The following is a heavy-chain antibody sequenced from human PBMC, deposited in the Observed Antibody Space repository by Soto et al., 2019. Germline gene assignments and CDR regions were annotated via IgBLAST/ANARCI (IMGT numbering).Heavy chain of an antibody. CDR2: VGGSGEYT. D-gene: IGHD3-9*01. CDR1: GFTFSSYA. J-gene: IGHJ4*02. Sequence: PGGSLRLSCAASGFTFSSYAMIWVRQAPGKGLEWVSGVGGSGEYTYYADSVKGRFTISRDNSKNTVYLQISSLRAEDTAVYYCAKDFTGYYYSFEYWGQGTLVTVSS. CDR3: AKDFTGYYYSFEY. V-gene: IGHV3-23*01.